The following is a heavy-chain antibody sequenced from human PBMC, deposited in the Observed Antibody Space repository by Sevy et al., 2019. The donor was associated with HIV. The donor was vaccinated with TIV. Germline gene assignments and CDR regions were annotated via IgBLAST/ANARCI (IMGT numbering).Heavy chain of an antibody. D-gene: IGHD1-26*01. CDR1: GFTFSTYG. J-gene: IGHJ4*02. CDR2: IRYDATNK. V-gene: IGHV3-30*02. CDR3: ANRGMGAFGPFDY. Sequence: GGSLRLSCAASGFTFSTYGMHWVRQAPGKGLEWVAFIRYDATNKYYADSVKGRFTISRDNSKNTLYLQMNSLRDEDTAVYYCANRGMGAFGPFDYWGQGTLVTVSS.